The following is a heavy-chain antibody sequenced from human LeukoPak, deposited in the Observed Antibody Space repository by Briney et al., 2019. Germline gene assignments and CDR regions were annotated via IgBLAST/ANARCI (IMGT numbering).Heavy chain of an antibody. CDR1: GGSISSYY. Sequence: SETLSLTCTVSGGSISSYYWSWIRQPPGKGLEWIGYIYHSGSTYYNPSLKSRVTISVDRSKNQFSLKLSSVTAADTAVYYCARAGYNYGMDVWGQGTTVTVSS. CDR3: ARAGYNYGMDV. V-gene: IGHV4-59*12. J-gene: IGHJ6*02. CDR2: IYHSGST.